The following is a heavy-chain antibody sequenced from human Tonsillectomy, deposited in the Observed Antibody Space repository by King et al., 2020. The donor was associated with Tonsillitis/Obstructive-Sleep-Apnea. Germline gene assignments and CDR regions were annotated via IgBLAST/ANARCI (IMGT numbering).Heavy chain of an antibody. Sequence: QLVQSGAEVKKPGESLKISFKGSGYRFTSYWIGWVRQMPGKGLERMGIIYPGDSDTRYSPSFQRQVTISADKSISTAYLQWSSLKASDTAMYYCARHGLVGPTRGTYYFDYWGQGTLVTVSS. CDR1: GYRFTSYW. CDR3: ARHGLVGPTRGTYYFDY. D-gene: IGHD1-26*01. CDR2: IYPGDSDT. V-gene: IGHV5-51*01. J-gene: IGHJ4*02.